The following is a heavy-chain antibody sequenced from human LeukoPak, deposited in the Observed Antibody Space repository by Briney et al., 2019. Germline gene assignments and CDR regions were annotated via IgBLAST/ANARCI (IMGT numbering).Heavy chain of an antibody. CDR3: ARKDYSGSYYGIDC. V-gene: IGHV3-30*02. J-gene: IGHJ4*02. CDR2: IRNDGSKK. CDR1: GFTFNSYG. Sequence: GGSLRLSCAASGFTFNSYGMHWVRQAPGKGLEWVAFIRNDGSKKYYTDSVKGRFTISRDNSNNTLYLQMNSLTTEDTAVYYCARKDYSGSYYGIDCWGQGTLVTVSS. D-gene: IGHD1-26*01.